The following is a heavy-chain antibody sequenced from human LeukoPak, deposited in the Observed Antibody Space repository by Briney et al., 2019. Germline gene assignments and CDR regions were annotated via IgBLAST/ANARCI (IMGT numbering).Heavy chain of an antibody. V-gene: IGHV1-8*01. CDR2: MNPNSSKT. J-gene: IGHJ4*02. CDR3: ARVPATRSPETEKKLDS. CDR1: GYTFTNYD. Sequence: ASVKVSCKCSGYTFTNYDVNWVRQATGPGPEWMGWMNPNSSKTGYVQKFLGRVTMTRDTSISKAYVELSSLTSEDTAVYLCARVPATRSPETEKKLDSWGQGTLVTVSS. D-gene: IGHD2-2*01.